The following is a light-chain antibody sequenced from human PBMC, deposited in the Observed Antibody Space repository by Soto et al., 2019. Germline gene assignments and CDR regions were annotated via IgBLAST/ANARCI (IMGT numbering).Light chain of an antibody. CDR3: SSYAGSNNVV. CDR2: EVS. V-gene: IGLV2-8*01. CDR1: SSDVGGYNY. Sequence: QSVLTQPPSVSGSPGQSVTIWCAGTSSDVGGYNYVSWYQQHPGKAPKLMIYEVSKRPSGVPDRFSGSKSGNTASLTVSGLQAEDEADYYFSSYAGSNNVVFGGGTKVTVL. J-gene: IGLJ2*01.